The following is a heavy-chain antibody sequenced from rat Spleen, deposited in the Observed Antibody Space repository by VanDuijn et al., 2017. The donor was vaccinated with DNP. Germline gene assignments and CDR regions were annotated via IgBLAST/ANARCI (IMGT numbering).Heavy chain of an antibody. CDR2: ISYDGSST. J-gene: IGHJ2*01. CDR1: GFTFSNYD. CDR3: TRDHPPNLY. D-gene: IGHD3-6*01. Sequence: EVQLVESGGGLVQPGRSMKLSCAASGFTFSNYDMAWVRQAPTKGLEWVASISYDGSSTYYRDSVKGRFTISRDNAKSTLYLQMNSLRSEDTATYYCTRDHPPNLYWGQGVMVTVSS. V-gene: IGHV5-20*01.